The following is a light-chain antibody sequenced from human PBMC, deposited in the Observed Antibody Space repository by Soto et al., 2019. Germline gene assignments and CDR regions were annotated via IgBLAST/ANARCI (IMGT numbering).Light chain of an antibody. CDR2: QTS. CDR1: QSVSSN. CDR3: QHYSGWPPV. V-gene: IGKV3-15*01. Sequence: EIVMTQSPVTLSVSPGERATLSCTASQSVSSNVAWYQQKPGQAPRLLIYQTSARATGIPGRFSGSGSGTDFTLTISNLQSEDFALYYCQHYSGWPPVFGQGTKVDIK. J-gene: IGKJ2*01.